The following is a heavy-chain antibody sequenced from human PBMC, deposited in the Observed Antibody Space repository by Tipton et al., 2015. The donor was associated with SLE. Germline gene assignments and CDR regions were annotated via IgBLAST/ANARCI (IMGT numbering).Heavy chain of an antibody. CDR1: GGSFSGYY. Sequence: TLSLTCAVYGGSFSGYYWSWIRQPPGKGLEWIGYIYYSGSTYYNPSLKSRVTISVDTSKNQFSLKLSSVTAADTAVYYCARAVTTRTWDSDYFDYWGQGTLVTVSS. V-gene: IGHV4-59*12. CDR3: ARAVTTRTWDSDYFDY. J-gene: IGHJ4*02. D-gene: IGHD4-17*01. CDR2: IYYSGST.